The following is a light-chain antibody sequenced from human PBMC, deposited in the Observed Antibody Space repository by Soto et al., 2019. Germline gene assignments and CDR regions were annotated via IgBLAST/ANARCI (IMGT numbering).Light chain of an antibody. Sequence: EIVLTQSPGTLSLSPGERATLSCRASQSVSSSYLAWYQQKPGQAPRLLIYGASRRATGIPDRFSGSGSGTDFTLTISRLAPEDFAVYYCQQYGISPMYTFGQGTKLEIK. CDR1: QSVSSSY. CDR2: GAS. J-gene: IGKJ2*01. V-gene: IGKV3-20*01. CDR3: QQYGISPMYT.